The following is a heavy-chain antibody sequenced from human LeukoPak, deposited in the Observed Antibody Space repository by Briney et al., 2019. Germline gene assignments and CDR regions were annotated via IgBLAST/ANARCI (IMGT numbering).Heavy chain of an antibody. D-gene: IGHD6-19*01. CDR1: GFTFSSHD. J-gene: IGHJ4*02. Sequence: GGSLRLSCAASGFTFSSHDMHWVRQPTRKGLEWVSVIGTAGNTYYADSVKGRFTISRENAKNSLYLQMDNLRAGDTAVYYCARSKSYSSGWTDFDYWGQGTLVAVSS. CDR2: IGTAGNT. V-gene: IGHV3-13*01. CDR3: ARSKSYSSGWTDFDY.